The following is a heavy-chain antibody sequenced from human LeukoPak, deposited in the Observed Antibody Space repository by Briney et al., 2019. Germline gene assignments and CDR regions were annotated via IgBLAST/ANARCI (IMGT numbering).Heavy chain of an antibody. Sequence: PGGSLRLSCAASGFTFSSYGMHWVRQAPGKGLEWVAFIRYDGSNKYYADSVKGRFTISRDNSKNTLYLQMNSLRAEDTAVYYCAKDGYSNSPFDYWGQGTLVTVSS. D-gene: IGHD4-11*01. CDR3: AKDGYSNSPFDY. V-gene: IGHV3-30*02. CDR1: GFTFSSYG. J-gene: IGHJ4*02. CDR2: IRYDGSNK.